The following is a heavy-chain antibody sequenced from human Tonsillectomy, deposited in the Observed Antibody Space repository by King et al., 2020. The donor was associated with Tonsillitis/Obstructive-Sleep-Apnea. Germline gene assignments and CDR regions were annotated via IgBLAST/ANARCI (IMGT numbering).Heavy chain of an antibody. Sequence: QLQLQESGPGLVKPSETLSLTCTVSGGSISSYYWSWIRQPPGKGLEWIGYIYYSGSTNYNPSLKSRVTISVDTSKNQFSLKLSSVTAADTAVYYCARLPGGGSGWELLEYYYYGMDVWGQGTTVTVSS. CDR2: IYYSGST. V-gene: IGHV4-59*08. CDR3: ARLPGGGSGWELLEYYYYGMDV. D-gene: IGHD6-19*01. J-gene: IGHJ6*02. CDR1: GGSISSYY.